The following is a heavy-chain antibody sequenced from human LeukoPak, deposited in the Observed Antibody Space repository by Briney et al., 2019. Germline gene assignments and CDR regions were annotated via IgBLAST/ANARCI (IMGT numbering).Heavy chain of an antibody. J-gene: IGHJ5*02. D-gene: IGHD5-18*01. CDR2: IYYSGST. Sequence: SETLSLTCTVSGGSISSSSYYWGWIRQPPGKGLEWIGSIYYSGSTYYNPSLKSRVTISVDTSKNQFSLKLSSVTAADTAVYYCARFFGYSYGRGWFDPWGQGTLVTVSS. V-gene: IGHV4-39*07. CDR3: ARFFGYSYGRGWFDP. CDR1: GGSISSSSYY.